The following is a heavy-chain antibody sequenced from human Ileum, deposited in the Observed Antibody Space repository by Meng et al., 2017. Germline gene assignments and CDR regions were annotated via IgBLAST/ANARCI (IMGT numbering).Heavy chain of an antibody. CDR2: ISGDSVYL. Sequence: GESLKISCEASGFTFSSHSFNWVRQAPGKGLEWVASISGDSVYLIYAESVKGRFTISRDNAKNSLYLQMDSLRVDDTALYYCVRFETAVYYSSGRDVWGQGTTVTVSS. CDR1: GFTFSSHS. J-gene: IGHJ6*02. D-gene: IGHD2-21*01. V-gene: IGHV3-21*06. CDR3: VRFETAVYYSSGRDV.